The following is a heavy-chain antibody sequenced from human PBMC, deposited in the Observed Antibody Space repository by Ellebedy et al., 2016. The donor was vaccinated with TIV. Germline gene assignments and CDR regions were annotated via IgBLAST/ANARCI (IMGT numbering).Heavy chain of an antibody. CDR1: GGSFVGYY. Sequence: SETLSLXXSVQGGSFVGYYWSWIRQSPGKGLEWIGEISHGGSTSYNPSLKSRLTISVDTSKNQFSLRLNSVTAADTAIYYCARTYDYGAKESDYWGPGTLVTVSA. V-gene: IGHV4-34*01. D-gene: IGHD4-23*01. CDR3: ARTYDYGAKESDY. J-gene: IGHJ4*02. CDR2: ISHGGST.